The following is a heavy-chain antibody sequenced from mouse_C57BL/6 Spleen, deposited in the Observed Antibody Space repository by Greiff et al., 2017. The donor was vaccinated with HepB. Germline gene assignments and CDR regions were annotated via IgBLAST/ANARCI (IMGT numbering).Heavy chain of an antibody. Sequence: VKLQESGAELVRPGASVTLSCKASGYTFTDYEMHWVKQTPVHGLEWIGAIDPETGGTAYNQKFKGKAILTADKSSSTAYMELRSLTSEDSAVYYCTRRGDGYYFDYWGQGTTLTVSS. CDR2: IDPETGGT. CDR3: TRRGDGYYFDY. V-gene: IGHV1-15*01. J-gene: IGHJ2*01. CDR1: GYTFTDYE. D-gene: IGHD2-3*01.